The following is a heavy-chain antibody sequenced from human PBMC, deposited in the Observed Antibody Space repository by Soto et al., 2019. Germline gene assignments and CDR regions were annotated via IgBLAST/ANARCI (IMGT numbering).Heavy chain of an antibody. V-gene: IGHV4-59*01. CDR1: GGSISNYY. J-gene: IGHJ6*02. Sequence: QVQLQESGPGLVKPSETLSLTCTVSGGSISNYYWSWIRQPPGMGLAWIGYIYYTGSTNYNPSHKSRHTMSVDTSKTAFSLKLSFVTAADTAVYYCARVGSSWYLGMDVWGQGTTVTVSS. CDR2: IYYTGST. D-gene: IGHD6-13*01. CDR3: ARVGSSWYLGMDV.